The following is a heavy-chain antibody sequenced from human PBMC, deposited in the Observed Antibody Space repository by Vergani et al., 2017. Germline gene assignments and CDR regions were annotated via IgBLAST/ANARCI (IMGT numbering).Heavy chain of an antibody. V-gene: IGHV4-31*03. CDR2: IYYSGST. J-gene: IGHJ3*02. CDR1: GGSISSGGYY. CDR3: ARGKDILVVPAVMYSFDI. Sequence: QVQLQESGPGLVKPSQTLSLTCTVSGGSISSGGYYWSWLRQHPGKGLGWIGYIYYSGSTYYNPSLKSRVTISVDTSKNQFSLKLSSVTAADTSVYYCARGKDILVVPAVMYSFDIWGQGTMVTVSS. D-gene: IGHD2-2*01.